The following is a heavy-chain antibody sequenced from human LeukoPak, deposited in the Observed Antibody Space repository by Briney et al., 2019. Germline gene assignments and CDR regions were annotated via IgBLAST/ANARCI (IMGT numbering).Heavy chain of an antibody. Sequence: GSSVKVSCKASGGTFSSYTISWVRQAPGQGLEWMGRIIPILGIANYAQKFQGRVTITADKSTSTAYMELSSLRSEDTAVYYCARDWGSTRGWFDPWGRGTLVTVSS. CDR1: GGTFSSYT. CDR3: ARDWGSTRGWFDP. CDR2: IIPILGIA. V-gene: IGHV1-69*04. D-gene: IGHD2-2*01. J-gene: IGHJ5*02.